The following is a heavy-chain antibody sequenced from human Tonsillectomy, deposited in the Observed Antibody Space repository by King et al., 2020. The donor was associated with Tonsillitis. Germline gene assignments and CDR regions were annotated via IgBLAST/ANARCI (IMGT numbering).Heavy chain of an antibody. Sequence: QLQESGPGLVKPSETLSLTCTVSGGSISNYYWNWIRQPPGKGLDWIGYISYSGTTNYNPSLESRVTISLDTSKNQFSLHLSSVTAADTAVYYCARHQRGSYFDYWGQGTLVTVSS. CDR3: ARHQRGSYFDY. CDR1: GGSISNYY. V-gene: IGHV4-59*08. CDR2: ISYSGTT. J-gene: IGHJ4*02. D-gene: IGHD1-1*01.